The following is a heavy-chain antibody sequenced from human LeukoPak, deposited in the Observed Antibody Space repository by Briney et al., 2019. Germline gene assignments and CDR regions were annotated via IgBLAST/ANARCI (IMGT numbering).Heavy chain of an antibody. CDR3: TRSGFGGGVHFDF. J-gene: IGHJ4*02. D-gene: IGHD3-10*01. CDR2: MNPNSGDT. Sequence: ASVKVSCKASGYTFTNYDINWVRRAAGQGLEWMGWMNPNSGDTDYVLKFRGKVTMTRDTSISTAYMELSSLTYEDSAMYYCTRSGFGGGVHFDFWGQGTPVTVSS. CDR1: GYTFTNYD. V-gene: IGHV1-8*01.